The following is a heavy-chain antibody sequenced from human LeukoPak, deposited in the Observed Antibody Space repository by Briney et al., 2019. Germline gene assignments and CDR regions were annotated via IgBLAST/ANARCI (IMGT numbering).Heavy chain of an antibody. V-gene: IGHV3-53*01. Sequence: QPGGSLRLSCAASGFTFSDYYMSWVRQAPGKGLEWISVLYSGDTAYYADSVKGRFTISRDNSKNTLYLQMNSLRAEDTAVYYCARDAVGGFDHWGQGTLVTVSS. D-gene: IGHD2-15*01. CDR3: ARDAVGGFDH. J-gene: IGHJ4*02. CDR1: GFTFSDYY. CDR2: LYSGDTA.